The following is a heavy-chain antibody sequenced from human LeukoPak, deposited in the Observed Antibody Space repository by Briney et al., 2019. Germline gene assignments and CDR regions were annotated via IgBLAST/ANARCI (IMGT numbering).Heavy chain of an antibody. V-gene: IGHV3-7*03. CDR2: IDQYGSEK. J-gene: IGHJ4*02. CDR1: GFTFSKYW. Sequence: GGSLRLSCAASGFTFSKYWMSWVRQAPGKGLEWVANIDQYGSEKYYVDSVKGRFIVSRDDAKNSLYLQMNSLRAEDTAVYYCARDLWFGESAFDYWGQGTLVTVSS. D-gene: IGHD3-10*01. CDR3: ARDLWFGESAFDY.